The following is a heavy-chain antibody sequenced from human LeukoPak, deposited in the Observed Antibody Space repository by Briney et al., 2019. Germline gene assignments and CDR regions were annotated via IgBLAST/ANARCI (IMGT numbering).Heavy chain of an antibody. CDR3: AKKQQQLVRASFDY. J-gene: IGHJ4*02. D-gene: IGHD6-13*01. CDR1: GFTFSSYA. Sequence: GGSLRLSCAASGFTFSSYAMSWDRQAPGKGLEWVSAISGSGGSTYYADSVKGRFTISRDNSKNTLYLQMNSLRAEDTAVYYCAKKQQQLVRASFDYWGQGTLVTVSS. CDR2: ISGSGGST. V-gene: IGHV3-23*01.